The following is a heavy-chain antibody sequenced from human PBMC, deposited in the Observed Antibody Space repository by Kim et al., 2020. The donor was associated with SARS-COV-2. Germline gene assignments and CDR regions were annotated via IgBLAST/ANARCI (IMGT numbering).Heavy chain of an antibody. Sequence: DRLKGRFTIARDHSKNTMYRQMNSLRAEDTAVYYCARDPDYYDSSGPFDYWGQGTLVTVSS. J-gene: IGHJ4*02. V-gene: IGHV3-30*01. CDR3: ARDPDYYDSSGPFDY. D-gene: IGHD3-22*01.